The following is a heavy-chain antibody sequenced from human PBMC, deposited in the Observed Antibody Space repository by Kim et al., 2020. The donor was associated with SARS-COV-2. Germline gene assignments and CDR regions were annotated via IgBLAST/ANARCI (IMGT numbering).Heavy chain of an antibody. V-gene: IGHV3-30*04. CDR3: ARGMRYCSSTSCPHYYYYYGMDV. Sequence: GGSLRLSCAASGFTFSSYAMHWVRQAPGKGLEWVAVISYDGSNKYYADSVKGRFTISRDNSKNTLYLQMNSLRAEDTAVYYCARGMRYCSSTSCPHYYYYYGMDVWGQGTTVTVSS. CDR1: GFTFSSYA. J-gene: IGHJ6*02. D-gene: IGHD2-2*01. CDR2: ISYDGSNK.